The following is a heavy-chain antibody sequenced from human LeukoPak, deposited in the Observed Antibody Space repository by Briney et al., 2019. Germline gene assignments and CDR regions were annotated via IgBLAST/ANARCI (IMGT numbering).Heavy chain of an antibody. V-gene: IGHV4-59*12. CDR1: GGSISSYY. Sequence: SETLSLTCTVSGGSISSYYWSWIRQPPGKGLEWIGYIYYSGSTYYNPSLKSRVTLSVDTSKNQFSLKLSSVTAADTAVYYCARDSKGEPFDYWGQGTLVTVSS. CDR2: IYYSGST. D-gene: IGHD1-14*01. CDR3: ARDSKGEPFDY. J-gene: IGHJ4*02.